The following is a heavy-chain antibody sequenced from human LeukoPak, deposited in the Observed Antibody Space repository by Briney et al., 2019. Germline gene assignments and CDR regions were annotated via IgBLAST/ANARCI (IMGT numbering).Heavy chain of an antibody. CDR2: ISGSGGST. Sequence: GGSLRLSCAASGFTFSSDAMSWVRQAPGKGLEWVSAISGSGGSTYYADSVKGRFTISRDNAKNSLYLQMNSLRAEDTALYYCARVGIYGDYGRYFDYWGQGTLVTVSS. V-gene: IGHV3-23*01. J-gene: IGHJ4*02. D-gene: IGHD4-17*01. CDR1: GFTFSSDA. CDR3: ARVGIYGDYGRYFDY.